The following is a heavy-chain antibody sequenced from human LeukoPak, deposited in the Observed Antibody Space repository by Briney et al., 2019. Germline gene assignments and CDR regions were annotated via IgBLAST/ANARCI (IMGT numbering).Heavy chain of an antibody. D-gene: IGHD3-10*01. Sequence: AGGSLRLSCSASGFTFGSYAMHWVRQAPGKGLEYVSAISSNGGSTYYADSVKGRFTISRDNSKNTLYLQMSSLRAEDTAVYYCVKDLVGSMVRGVIITSPFDYWGQGTLVTVSS. CDR1: GFTFGSYA. CDR3: VKDLVGSMVRGVIITSPFDY. V-gene: IGHV3-64D*06. CDR2: ISSNGGST. J-gene: IGHJ4*02.